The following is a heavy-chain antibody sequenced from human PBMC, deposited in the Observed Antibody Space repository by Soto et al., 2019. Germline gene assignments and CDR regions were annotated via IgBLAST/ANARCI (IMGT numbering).Heavy chain of an antibody. D-gene: IGHD4-4*01. Sequence: GGSLRLSCAASGFTFSSYAMHWVRQAPGKGLEYVSAISSNGGSTYYANSVKGRFTISRDNSKNTLYLQMGSLRAEDMAVYYCARESSDDYSNYYYYMDVWGKGTTVTVSS. CDR2: ISSNGGST. V-gene: IGHV3-64*01. CDR3: ARESSDDYSNYYYYMDV. CDR1: GFTFSSYA. J-gene: IGHJ6*03.